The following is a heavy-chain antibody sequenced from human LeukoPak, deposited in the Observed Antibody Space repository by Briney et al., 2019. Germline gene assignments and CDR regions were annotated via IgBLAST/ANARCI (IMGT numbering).Heavy chain of an antibody. Sequence: GGSLRLSCEASGFTFSSYAVHWVRQAPGKGLEWVAVISYDGGNKYYADSVKGRFTISRDNSKNTLDLQMSSLRAEDTAVYYCARVYSSASRISDYWGQGTLVTVSS. CDR3: ARVYSSASRISDY. CDR1: GFTFSSYA. J-gene: IGHJ4*02. D-gene: IGHD6-6*01. V-gene: IGHV3-30*04. CDR2: ISYDGGNK.